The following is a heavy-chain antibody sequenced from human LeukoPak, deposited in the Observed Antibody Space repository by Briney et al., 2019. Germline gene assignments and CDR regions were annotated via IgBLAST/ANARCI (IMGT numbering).Heavy chain of an antibody. CDR2: ISNDGRKQ. J-gene: IGHJ5*02. CDR1: GFSFRRYD. D-gene: IGHD2-15*01. CDR3: ARAAAVSGAFRDNWFDP. Sequence: GGSLRLSCAASGFSFRRYDMHWVRQAQGKGLEWVAAISNDGRKQIYTDSVKGRFTISRDNSKNTLYLQMNSLRAEDTAVYYCARAAAVSGAFRDNWFDPWGQGSLVTVSS. V-gene: IGHV3-30*14.